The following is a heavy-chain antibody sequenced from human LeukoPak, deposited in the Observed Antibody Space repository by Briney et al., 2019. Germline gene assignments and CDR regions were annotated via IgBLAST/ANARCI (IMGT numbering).Heavy chain of an antibody. Sequence: SVKVSCKASGGTFSSYAISWVRQAPGQGLEWMGGIIPIFGTANYAQKFQGRVTITVDESTSTAYMELSSLGSEDTAVYYCARDKDDRYCSSTSCLYYYYGMDVWGQGTTVTVSS. CDR2: IIPIFGTA. J-gene: IGHJ6*02. CDR1: GGTFSSYA. CDR3: ARDKDDRYCSSTSCLYYYYGMDV. V-gene: IGHV1-69*13. D-gene: IGHD2-2*01.